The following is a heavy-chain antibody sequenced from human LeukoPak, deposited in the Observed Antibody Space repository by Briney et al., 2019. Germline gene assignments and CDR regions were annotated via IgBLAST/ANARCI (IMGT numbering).Heavy chain of an antibody. V-gene: IGHV3-48*01. CDR3: AREDTAMVMGY. J-gene: IGHJ4*02. CDR1: GFTFSSYS. D-gene: IGHD5-18*01. Sequence: PGGSLRLSCAASGFTFSSYSMNWVRQAPGRGLEWASYISSSSSTIYYADSVKGRFTISRDNAKNPLYLQMNSLRAEDTAVYYCAREDTAMVMGYWGQGTLVTVSS. CDR2: ISSSSSTI.